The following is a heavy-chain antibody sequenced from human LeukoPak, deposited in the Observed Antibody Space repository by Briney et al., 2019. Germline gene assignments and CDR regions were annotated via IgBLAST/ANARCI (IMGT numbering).Heavy chain of an antibody. D-gene: IGHD3-10*01. CDR3: ARGLGDY. Sequence: GGSLRLSCAASGLTFSSYAMHWVRQAPGKGLEWVAVISYDGSNKYYADSVKGRFTISRDNSKNTLYLQMNSLRAEDTAVYYCARGLGDYWGQGTLVTVSS. CDR1: GLTFSSYA. CDR2: ISYDGSNK. J-gene: IGHJ4*02. V-gene: IGHV3-30-3*01.